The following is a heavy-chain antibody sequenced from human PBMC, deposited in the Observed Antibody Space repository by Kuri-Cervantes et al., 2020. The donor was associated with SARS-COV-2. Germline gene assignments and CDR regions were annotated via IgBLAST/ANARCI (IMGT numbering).Heavy chain of an antibody. CDR1: GYTFTGYY. CDR2: IIPIFGTA. J-gene: IGHJ6*02. V-gene: IGHV1-69*13. Sequence: SVKVSCKASGYTFTGYYMHWVRQAPGQGLEWMGGIIPIFGTANYAQKFQGRVTITADESTSTAYMELSSLRSEDTAVYYCASDLTTVTRHHYYYGMDVWGQGTTVTVSS. CDR3: ASDLTTVTRHHYYYGMDV. D-gene: IGHD4-11*01.